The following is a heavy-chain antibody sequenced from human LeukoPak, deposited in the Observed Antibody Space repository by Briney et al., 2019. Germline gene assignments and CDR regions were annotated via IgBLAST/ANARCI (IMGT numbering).Heavy chain of an antibody. CDR2: IRYDGTNK. D-gene: IGHD3-22*01. J-gene: IGHJ6*03. V-gene: IGHV3-30*02. Sequence: GGSLRLSCAASGFSFSSYGMHWVRQAPGKGLEWVAFIRYDGTNKYYADSVKGRFTISRDNSKNTLYLQMNSLRAEDTAVYYCARAHPYYYDSSPYYMDVWGKGTTVTISS. CDR3: ARAHPYYYDSSPYYMDV. CDR1: GFSFSSYG.